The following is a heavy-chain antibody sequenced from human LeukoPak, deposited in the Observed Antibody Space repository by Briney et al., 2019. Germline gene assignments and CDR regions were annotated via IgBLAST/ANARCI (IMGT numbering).Heavy chain of an antibody. CDR3: ARGYDSSGMPAFDI. D-gene: IGHD3-22*01. Sequence: SETLSLTCTVSGGSISSSSYYWGWIRQPPGKGLEWIGSIYYSGSTYYNPSLKSRVTISVDTSKDQFSLKLSSVTAADTAVYYCARGYDSSGMPAFDIWGQGTMVTVSS. V-gene: IGHV4-39*01. CDR1: GGSISSSSYY. CDR2: IYYSGST. J-gene: IGHJ3*02.